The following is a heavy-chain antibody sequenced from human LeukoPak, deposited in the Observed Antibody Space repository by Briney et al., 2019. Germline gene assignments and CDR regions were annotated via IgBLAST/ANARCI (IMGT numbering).Heavy chain of an antibody. CDR3: AREWQGGIAAAGTRIEGDY. CDR1: GFSVSGYW. Sequence: GGSLRLSCAVSGFSVSGYWMTWVRHAPGKGLEWVANIKQDGSEKNYVDSVKGRFTISRDNAENSLFLQMNNLRVEDTAVYYCAREWQGGIAAAGTRIEGDYWGQGTLVAVSS. V-gene: IGHV3-7*01. J-gene: IGHJ4*02. CDR2: IKQDGSEK. D-gene: IGHD6-13*01.